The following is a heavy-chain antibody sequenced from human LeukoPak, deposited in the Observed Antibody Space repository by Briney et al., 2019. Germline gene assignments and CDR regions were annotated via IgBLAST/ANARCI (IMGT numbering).Heavy chain of an antibody. CDR3: ARGDYGDITDY. CDR2: INPNSGGT. Sequence: ASVKVSCKASGYTFTSYGISWVRQAPGQGLEWMGRINPNSGGTNYAQKFQGRVTMTRDTSISTAYMELSRLRSDDTAVYYCARGDYGDITDYWGQGTLVTVSS. D-gene: IGHD4-17*01. V-gene: IGHV1-2*06. J-gene: IGHJ4*02. CDR1: GYTFTSYG.